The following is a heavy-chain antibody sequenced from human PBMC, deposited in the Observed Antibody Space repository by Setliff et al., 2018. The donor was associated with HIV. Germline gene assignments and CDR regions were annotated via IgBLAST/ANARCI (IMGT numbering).Heavy chain of an antibody. V-gene: IGHV3-66*02. CDR1: GFTVSSNY. CDR3: TRDRGLGSSSPGRYYYVDV. D-gene: IGHD6-13*01. Sequence: PGGSLRLSCAASGFTVSSNYMSWVRQAPGKGLEWVSVIYGGGTTHYADSVKGRFTISRDTSTNTMYLQVDSLTAEDTAVYYCTRDRGLGSSSPGRYYYVDVWGKGTTVTVSS. J-gene: IGHJ6*03. CDR2: IYGGGTT.